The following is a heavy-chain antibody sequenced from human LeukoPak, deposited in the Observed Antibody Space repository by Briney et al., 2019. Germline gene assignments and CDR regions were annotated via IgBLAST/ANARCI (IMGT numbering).Heavy chain of an antibody. V-gene: IGHV1-18*01. J-gene: IGHJ4*02. D-gene: IGHD4-23*01. Sequence: ASVKVSCKASGYTFFTYGVTWVRQAPGQGLEWMGWISTYNGNTIAQKFQGRVTLTTDTSTSTAYMELRSLRSDDTAVYYCARQYGDNSGSLDHWGQGTLVTVPS. CDR2: ISTYNGNT. CDR1: GYTFFTYG. CDR3: ARQYGDNSGSLDH.